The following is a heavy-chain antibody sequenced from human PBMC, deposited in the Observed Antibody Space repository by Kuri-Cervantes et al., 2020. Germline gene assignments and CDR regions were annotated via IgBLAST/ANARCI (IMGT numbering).Heavy chain of an antibody. CDR2: ISAYNGST. V-gene: IGHV1-18*01. CDR1: GYTFTSYG. J-gene: IGHJ6*02. D-gene: IGHD3-22*01. CDR3: ARFVSSGYYRHYYGMDV. Sequence: ASVKVSCKASGYTFTSYGISWVRQAPGQGLEWMGWISAYNGSTNYAQKLQGRVTMTTDTSTSTAYMELRSLRSDDTAVYYCARFVSSGYYRHYYGMDVWGQGTTVTVSS.